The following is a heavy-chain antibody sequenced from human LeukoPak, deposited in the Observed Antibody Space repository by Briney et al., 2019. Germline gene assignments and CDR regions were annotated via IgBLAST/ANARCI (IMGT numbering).Heavy chain of an antibody. V-gene: IGHV1-18*04. CDR1: GYTLTSYY. D-gene: IGHD3-3*01. CDR3: ARAHDFWSGYPPPWWFDP. J-gene: IGHJ5*02. Sequence: ASVKVSCKASGYTLTSYYVHWVRQAPGQGLEWMGWISAYNGNTNYAQKLQGRVTMTTDTSTSTAYMELRSLRSDDTAVYYCARAHDFWSGYPPPWWFDPWGQGTLVTVSS. CDR2: ISAYNGNT.